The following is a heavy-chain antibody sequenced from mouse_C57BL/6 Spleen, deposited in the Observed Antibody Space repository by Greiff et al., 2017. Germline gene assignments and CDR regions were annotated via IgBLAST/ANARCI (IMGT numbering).Heavy chain of an antibody. D-gene: IGHD1-1*01. Sequence: VQLQQSGPELVKPGASVKISCKASGYAFSSSWMNWVKQRPGKGLEWIGRIYPGDGDTNYNGKFKGKATLTADKSSSTAYMQLSSLTSEDSAVYFCARSGSTTVNFDYWGQGTTLTVSS. CDR2: IYPGDGDT. CDR3: ARSGSTTVNFDY. V-gene: IGHV1-82*01. J-gene: IGHJ2*01. CDR1: GYAFSSSW.